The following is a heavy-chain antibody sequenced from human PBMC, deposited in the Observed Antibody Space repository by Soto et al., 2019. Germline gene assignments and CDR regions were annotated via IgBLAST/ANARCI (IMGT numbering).Heavy chain of an antibody. CDR1: GFTFSDYY. D-gene: IGHD6-19*01. CDR3: ARTVASSGSLDGMDV. Sequence: PGGSLRLSCAASGFTFSDYYMSWIRQAPGKGLEWVSYISSSSSYTNYADSVKGRFTISRDNAKNSLYLQMNSLRAEDTAVCYCARTVASSGSLDGMDVWGQGTTVTVSS. V-gene: IGHV3-11*06. CDR2: ISSSSSYT. J-gene: IGHJ6*02.